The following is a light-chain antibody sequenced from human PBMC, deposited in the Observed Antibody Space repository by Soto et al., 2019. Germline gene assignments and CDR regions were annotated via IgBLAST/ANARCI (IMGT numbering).Light chain of an antibody. CDR1: QSVSSSS. V-gene: IGKV3-20*01. CDR2: GAS. J-gene: IGKJ2*01. CDR3: QQYGSSPPMYT. Sequence: EIVLTQSPGTLSLSPGERATLSCRASQSVSSSSLAWYQQKPGQAPRLLIYGASTRATGIPDTFSGSGSGTDFTLTISRLEPEDFAVYYCQQYGSSPPMYTFGQGTKLEIK.